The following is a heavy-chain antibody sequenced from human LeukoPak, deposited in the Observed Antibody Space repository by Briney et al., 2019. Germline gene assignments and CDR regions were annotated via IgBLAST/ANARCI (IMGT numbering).Heavy chain of an antibody. CDR2: ISAYNGNT. CDR1: GYSFTSYG. CDR3: ARGHKRILRGYSYGSDYYYYMDV. V-gene: IGHV1-18*01. D-gene: IGHD5-18*01. J-gene: IGHJ6*03. Sequence: ASVKVSCKASGYSFTSYGISWVRQAPGQGLEWMGWISAYNGNTNYAQKLQGRVTMTTDTSTSTAYMELRSLRSDDTAVYYCARGHKRILRGYSYGSDYYYYMDVWGKGTTVTVSS.